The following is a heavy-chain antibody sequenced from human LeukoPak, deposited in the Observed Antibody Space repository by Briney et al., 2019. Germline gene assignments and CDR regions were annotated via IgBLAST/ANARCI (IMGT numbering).Heavy chain of an antibody. Sequence: PGGSLRLSCAASGFTFSSYAMHWVRQAPGKGLEWVAVISYDGSNKYYADSVKGRFTISRDNSKNTLYLQMNSLRAEDTAAYYCARDHSSSWFDYWGQGTLVTVSS. CDR2: ISYDGSNK. CDR1: GFTFSSYA. V-gene: IGHV3-30*04. D-gene: IGHD6-13*01. CDR3: ARDHSSSWFDY. J-gene: IGHJ4*02.